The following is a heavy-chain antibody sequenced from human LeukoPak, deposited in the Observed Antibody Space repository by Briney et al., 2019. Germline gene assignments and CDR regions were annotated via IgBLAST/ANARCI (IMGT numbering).Heavy chain of an antibody. CDR3: ARIYSSSWFLNWFDP. V-gene: IGHV4-34*01. Sequence: SETLSLTCAVYGGSFSGYYWTWIRQPPGKGLECIGTIYHSGSTYYNPSLKSRVTISVDTSKNQFSLKLNSVTAADTAVYYCARIYSSSWFLNWFDPWGQGTLVTVSS. J-gene: IGHJ5*02. CDR2: IYHSGST. D-gene: IGHD6-13*01. CDR1: GGSFSGYY.